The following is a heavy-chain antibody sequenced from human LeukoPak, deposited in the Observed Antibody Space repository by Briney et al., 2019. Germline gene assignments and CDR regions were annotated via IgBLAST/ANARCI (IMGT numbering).Heavy chain of an antibody. D-gene: IGHD1-26*01. V-gene: IGHV3-7*01. J-gene: IGHJ6*02. CDR2: IKQDGSEK. Sequence: SGGSLRLSCAASGFTFSSYWMSWVRQAPGKGLEWVANIKQDGSEKCYVDSVKGRFTISRDNAKNSLYLQMNSLRAEDTAVYYCARDRGEYSGSYYSGLRPAYYYYGMDVWGQGTTVTVSS. CDR3: ARDRGEYSGSYYSGLRPAYYYYGMDV. CDR1: GFTFSSYW.